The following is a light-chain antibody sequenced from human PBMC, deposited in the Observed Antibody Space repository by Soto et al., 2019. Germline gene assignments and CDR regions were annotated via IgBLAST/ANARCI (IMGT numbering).Light chain of an antibody. CDR1: QSIGTS. CDR3: QQSHT. J-gene: IGKJ4*01. Sequence: DIQMNQSPSFLSAPVGDRVTITCRAGQSIGTSLNWYQQTPGKAPKLLIYAASSLQSGVPSRFSGSGSATDFTLTISSLQPEDCATYYWQQSHTFGGGTKVEI. V-gene: IGKV1-39*01. CDR2: AAS.